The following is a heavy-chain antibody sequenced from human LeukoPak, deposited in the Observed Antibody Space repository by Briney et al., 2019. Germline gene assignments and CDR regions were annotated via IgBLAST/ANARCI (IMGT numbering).Heavy chain of an antibody. CDR1: GYTFTGYY. J-gene: IGHJ4*02. CDR3: ARDDENKFDS. D-gene: IGHD1/OR15-1a*01. CDR2: INPNSGGT. Sequence: ASVKVSCKASGYTFTGYYMHWVRQAPGQGLEWMGWINPNSGGTKYAQKFQGRLTMTRDTSISTVYMEVRRLRSDDTALYFCARDDENKFDSWGQGTPVTVSS. V-gene: IGHV1-2*02.